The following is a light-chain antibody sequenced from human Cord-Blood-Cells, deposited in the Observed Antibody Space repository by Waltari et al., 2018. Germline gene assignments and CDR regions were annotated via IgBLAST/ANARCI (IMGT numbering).Light chain of an antibody. V-gene: IGLV2-8*01. CDR2: EVS. CDR1: SSDVGGYNY. Sequence: QSALTQPPSASGSPGQSVTISCTGTSSDVGGYNYVSWYQQHPGKAPKLMIYEVSKRPSGVPDRFSGSKSGNTASLTVSGLQAEDEADYYCSSYAGSNNWVLGGGTMLTVL. J-gene: IGLJ3*02. CDR3: SSYAGSNNWV.